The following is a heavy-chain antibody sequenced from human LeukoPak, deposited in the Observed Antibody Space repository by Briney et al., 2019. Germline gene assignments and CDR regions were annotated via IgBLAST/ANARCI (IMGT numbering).Heavy chain of an antibody. J-gene: IGHJ4*02. D-gene: IGHD2/OR15-2a*01. Sequence: GGSLRLSCAASGFTFNNYAMSWVRQAPGKGLEWVSYIGSGSTTIYYAASVKGRFTVSREDAKNSLYLQMNSLRDEDTSVYYCARDTRNWADYWGRGTLVTVSS. V-gene: IGHV3-48*02. CDR3: ARDTRNWADY. CDR1: GFTFNNYA. CDR2: IGSGSTTI.